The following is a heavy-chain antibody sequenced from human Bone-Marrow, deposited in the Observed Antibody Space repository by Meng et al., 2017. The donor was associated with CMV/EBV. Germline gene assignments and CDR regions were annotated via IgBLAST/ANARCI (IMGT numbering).Heavy chain of an antibody. D-gene: IGHD3-16*01. Sequence: GESLKISCAASGFTFSSYAMSWVRQAPGKGLEWVSAISGSGGSTYYADSVKGRFTISRDNARNTVFLQLNSVTADDTALYYCARDDFTTSSYALWGHGKLVNFSS. J-gene: IGHJ4*01. V-gene: IGHV3-23*01. CDR1: GFTFSSYA. CDR2: ISGSGGST. CDR3: ARDDFTTSSYAL.